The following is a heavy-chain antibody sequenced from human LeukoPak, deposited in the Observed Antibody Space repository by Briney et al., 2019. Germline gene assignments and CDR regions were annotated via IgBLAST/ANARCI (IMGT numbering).Heavy chain of an antibody. J-gene: IGHJ3*02. CDR3: AKGLWAEMATIGYDAFDI. V-gene: IGHV3-30*02. Sequence: GGSLRLSCAASGFTFSSYGLHWVRQAPAKGLEWVAFIRYDGCNKYYADSVKGRFTISRDNSKNTLYLQMNSLRAEDTAVDYCAKGLWAEMATIGYDAFDIWGQGTMVTVSS. CDR1: GFTFSSYG. CDR2: IRYDGCNK. D-gene: IGHD5-24*01.